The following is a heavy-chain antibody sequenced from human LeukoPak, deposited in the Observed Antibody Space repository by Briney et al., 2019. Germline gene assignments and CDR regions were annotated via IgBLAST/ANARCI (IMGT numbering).Heavy chain of an antibody. CDR3: SRNPMTKYYFDY. V-gene: IGHV3-66*01. CDR2: IYSGGST. Sequence: PGGSLRLSCAASGFTVSSNYMSWVRQAPGKGLEWVSVIYSGGSTYYADSVKGRFTISRDNSKNTLYLQMNSLRPEDTAVYFCSRNPMTKYYFDYWGQGTLVTVSS. CDR1: GFTVSSNY. D-gene: IGHD4-11*01. J-gene: IGHJ4*02.